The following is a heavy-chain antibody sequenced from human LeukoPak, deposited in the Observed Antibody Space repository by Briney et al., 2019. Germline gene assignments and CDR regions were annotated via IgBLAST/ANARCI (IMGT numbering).Heavy chain of an antibody. Sequence: SGGSLRLSCAASGFTFSSYAMHWVRQAPGKGLEYVSAISSNGGSTYYANSVKGRFTISRDNSKNTLYLQMGSLRAEDMAVYYCARVSVRYTAADYWGQGTLATVSS. J-gene: IGHJ4*02. CDR2: ISSNGGST. CDR1: GFTFSSYA. V-gene: IGHV3-64*01. CDR3: ARVSVRYTAADY. D-gene: IGHD3-10*02.